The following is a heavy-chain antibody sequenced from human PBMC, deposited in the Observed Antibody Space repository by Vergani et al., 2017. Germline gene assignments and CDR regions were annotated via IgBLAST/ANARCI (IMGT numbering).Heavy chain of an antibody. D-gene: IGHD5-24*01. Sequence: VQPVESGGGVVQPGGSLRLSCTPSSFKLGDYGMHWVRQAPGRGLEWVSMTWYEGNNNYYADSVKGRFTISKEISKNTLYLQMNSLRGDDTAVYYCARETRDTPSSLDYWGQGTLVTVSS. V-gene: IGHV3-33*01. CDR2: TWYEGNNN. CDR3: ARETRDTPSSLDY. J-gene: IGHJ4*02. CDR1: SFKLGDYG.